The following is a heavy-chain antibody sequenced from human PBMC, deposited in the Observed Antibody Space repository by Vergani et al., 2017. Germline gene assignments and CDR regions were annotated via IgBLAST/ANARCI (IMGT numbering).Heavy chain of an antibody. D-gene: IGHD1-26*01. CDR1: GFTFSSYG. CDR2: MWYDGSNK. CDR3: AKLPSGRIVGPLYYFDS. V-gene: IGHV3-33*06. J-gene: IGHJ4*02. Sequence: QVQLVESGGGVVQPGRSLRLSCAASGFTFSSYGLHWVRQAPGKGFEWVAVMWYDGSNKYYADSVKGRFTISRDSSKNTLYLQMNSLRAEDTAVYYCAKLPSGRIVGPLYYFDSWGQGTLVTVSS.